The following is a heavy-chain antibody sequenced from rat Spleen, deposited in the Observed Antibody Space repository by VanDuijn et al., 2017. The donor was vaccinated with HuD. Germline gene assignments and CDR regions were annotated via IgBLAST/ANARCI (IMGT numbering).Heavy chain of an antibody. J-gene: IGHJ2*01. CDR2: ITYSGGT. CDR1: GYSITSNY. CDR3: VRSGTGWELRYLDY. Sequence: EVQLQESGPGLVKPSQSLSLTCSVSGYSITSNYWAWIRKFPGNKMEWMGYITYSGGTSYNPSLKSRISITRDTSKNQFFLQLNSVTTEDSATYYCVRSGTGWELRYLDYWGQGVMVTVSS. D-gene: IGHD5-1*01. V-gene: IGHV3-1*01.